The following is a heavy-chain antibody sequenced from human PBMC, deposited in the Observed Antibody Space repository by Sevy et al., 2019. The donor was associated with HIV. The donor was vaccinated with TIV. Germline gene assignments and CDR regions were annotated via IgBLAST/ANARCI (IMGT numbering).Heavy chain of an antibody. J-gene: IGHJ5*01. CDR3: ARHAAVATSSFDF. D-gene: IGHD6-19*01. CDR2: IYYSGTT. CDR1: GGSVTGYF. V-gene: IGHV4-59*08. Sequence: SESLSLTCSVSGGSVTGYFWSWIRQPPGKGLEWIAYIYYSGTTIYNPSLKSRVTIAVDTSRSQFSLKLSSVTAADTAMYFRARHAAVATSSFDFWGQGTLVTVSS.